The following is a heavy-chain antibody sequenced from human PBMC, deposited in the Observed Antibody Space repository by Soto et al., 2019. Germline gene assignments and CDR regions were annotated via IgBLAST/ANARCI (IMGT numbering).Heavy chain of an antibody. Sequence: SQTLSLTSAISGDRFSSNSAAWKWIMQSPSRGLEWLGRTYYRSKWYNDYGVSVKSRITIEPDTSKNQFSLQLNSVTPEDTAVYYCARDWPSSHLGCGGQGTLVTVFS. CDR2: TYYRSKWYN. J-gene: IGHJ4*02. V-gene: IGHV6-1*01. CDR1: GDRFSSNSAA. CDR3: ARDWPSSHLGC. D-gene: IGHD6-6*01.